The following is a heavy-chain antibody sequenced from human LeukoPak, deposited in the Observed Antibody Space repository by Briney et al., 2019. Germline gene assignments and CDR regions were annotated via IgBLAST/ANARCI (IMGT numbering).Heavy chain of an antibody. CDR1: GGSISSYY. CDR3: ARSRPSGYSGYGPIDY. V-gene: IGHV4-59*01. Sequence: PSETLSLTCTVSGGSISSYYWSWIRQPPGKGLEWIGYIYYSGSTNYNPSLKSRVTISVDTSKNQFSLKLSSVTAADTAVYYCARSRPSGYSGYGPIDYWGRGTLVTVSS. J-gene: IGHJ4*02. D-gene: IGHD5-12*01. CDR2: IYYSGST.